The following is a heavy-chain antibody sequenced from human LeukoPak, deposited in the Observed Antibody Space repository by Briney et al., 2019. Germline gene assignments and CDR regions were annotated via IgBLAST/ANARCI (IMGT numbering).Heavy chain of an antibody. D-gene: IGHD5-12*01. CDR2: IYYSGST. V-gene: IGHV4-39*07. J-gene: IGHJ4*02. CDR3: ARRGKTYGYADY. CDR1: GGSISSSNYY. Sequence: SETLPLTCTVSGGSISSSNYYWGWIRQPPGKGLEWIGNIYYSGSTYYNPSLKSRVTISVDTSKNQFSLKLSSVTAADTAVYYCARRGKTYGYADYWGQGTLVTVSS.